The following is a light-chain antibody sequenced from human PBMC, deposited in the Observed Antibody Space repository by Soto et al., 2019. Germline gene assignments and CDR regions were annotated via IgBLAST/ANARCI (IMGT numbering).Light chain of an antibody. V-gene: IGKV3-11*01. J-gene: IGKJ1*01. CDR3: QQRSSWHT. Sequence: IVLTKCPSTLSLSPGERATLSCRASQSVXSDLGWYQKKPGQAPRFLNSXASSSATVIPASFSGSGCGTDFTITISCLEPEESGIYCCQQRSSWHTFGQGTKVDIK. CDR2: XAS. CDR1: QSVXSD.